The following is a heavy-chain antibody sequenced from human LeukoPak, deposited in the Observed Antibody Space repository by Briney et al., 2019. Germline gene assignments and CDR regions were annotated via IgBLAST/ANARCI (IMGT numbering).Heavy chain of an antibody. Sequence: PGGSLRLSCVASGFTFSSYGMHWVRQAPGKGLEWVAFIRYDGSNKYYADSVKGRFTISRDNSKNTLYLQMNGLRAEDTAVYYCAKDGDYYDSSGYPGGDYWGQGTLVTVSS. V-gene: IGHV3-30*02. J-gene: IGHJ4*02. CDR2: IRYDGSNK. CDR1: GFTFSSYG. D-gene: IGHD3-22*01. CDR3: AKDGDYYDSSGYPGGDY.